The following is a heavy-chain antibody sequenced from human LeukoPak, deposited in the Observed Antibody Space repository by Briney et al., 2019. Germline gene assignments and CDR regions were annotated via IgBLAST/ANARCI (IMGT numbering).Heavy chain of an antibody. V-gene: IGHV1-8*01. CDR1: GYTFTSYD. D-gene: IGHD1-1*01. CDR2: MNPNSGNT. Sequence: ASVKVSCKASGYTFTSYDINWVRQATGQGLEWMGWMNPNSGNTGYAQKFQGRVTMTRNTSISTAYMELSSLRSEDTAVYYCARGQLPNDCGDYWGQGTLVTVSS. CDR3: ARGQLPNDCGDY. J-gene: IGHJ4*02.